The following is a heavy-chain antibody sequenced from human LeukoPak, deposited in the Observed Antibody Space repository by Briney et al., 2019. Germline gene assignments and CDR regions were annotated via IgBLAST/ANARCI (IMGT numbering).Heavy chain of an antibody. Sequence: GSLRLSCAASGFTFSSYGMHWVRQAPGKGLEWVAVISYDGSNKYYADSVKGRFTISRDNSKNTLYLQMNSLRAEDTAVYYCAKEYSSGWYGGFDYWGQGTLVIVSS. CDR2: ISYDGSNK. V-gene: IGHV3-30*18. CDR1: GFTFSSYG. J-gene: IGHJ4*02. CDR3: AKEYSSGWYGGFDY. D-gene: IGHD6-19*01.